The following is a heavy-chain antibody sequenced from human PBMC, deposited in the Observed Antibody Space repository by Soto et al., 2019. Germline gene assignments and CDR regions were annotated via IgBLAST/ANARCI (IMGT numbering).Heavy chain of an antibody. V-gene: IGHV1-3*04. CDR3: ARGDTMVRGVIIDYFDY. J-gene: IGHJ4*02. CDR1: GYTFTSYP. D-gene: IGHD3-10*01. CDR2: INTGNGNT. Sequence: HVQLVQSGAEVKKPGASVKVSCRASGYTFTSYPLHWVRQAPGPRLDGRGWINTGNGNTKDSQKFQGRVTITRDTSASTAYMELSSLRSEDTAVYYCARGDTMVRGVIIDYFDYWGQGTLVTVSS.